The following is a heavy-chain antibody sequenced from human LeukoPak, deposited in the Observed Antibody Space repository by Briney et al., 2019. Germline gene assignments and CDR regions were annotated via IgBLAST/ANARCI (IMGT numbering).Heavy chain of an antibody. J-gene: IGHJ6*03. Sequence: SETLSLTCTVSGGSIGSSSYYWGWIRQPPGKGLEWIGSIYYSGSTYYNPSLKSRVTISVDTSKNQFSLKLSSVTAADTAVYYCARRVRAYYYMDVWGKGTTVTVSS. CDR3: ARRVRAYYYMDV. CDR1: GGSIGSSSYY. D-gene: IGHD3-10*01. V-gene: IGHV4-39*01. CDR2: IYYSGST.